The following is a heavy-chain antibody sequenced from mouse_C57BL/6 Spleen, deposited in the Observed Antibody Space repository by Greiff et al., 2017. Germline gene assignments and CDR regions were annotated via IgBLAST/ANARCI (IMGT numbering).Heavy chain of an antibody. CDR1: GYSFTGSF. Sequence: DVHLVESGPELVKPGDSVKISCKASGYSFTGSFMNWVMQSHGKSLEWIGRINPYNGDTFYNQKFKGKATLTVDKSSSTAHMELRSLTSEDSAVYYCSRSSYHCAGGYFAYWGPGTTLTASS. J-gene: IGHJ2*01. CDR2: INPYNGDT. CDR3: SRSSYHCAGGYFAY. D-gene: IGHD6-1*01. V-gene: IGHV1-20*01.